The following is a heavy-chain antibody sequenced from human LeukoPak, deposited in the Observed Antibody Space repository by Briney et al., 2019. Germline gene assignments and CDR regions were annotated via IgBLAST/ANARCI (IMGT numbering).Heavy chain of an antibody. J-gene: IGHJ4*02. CDR3: AKHPAVGGYYFFES. CDR2: LSGSGAST. D-gene: IGHD1-26*01. CDR1: GFTFSNYA. Sequence: GGSLRLSCAASGFTFSNYAMSWVRQAPGKGLEWVSALSGSGASTYYADSVRGRFIISRDNSKNTVYLQINSLRGDDTAVYYCAKHPAVGGYYFFESWGQGTLVTVSS. V-gene: IGHV3-23*01.